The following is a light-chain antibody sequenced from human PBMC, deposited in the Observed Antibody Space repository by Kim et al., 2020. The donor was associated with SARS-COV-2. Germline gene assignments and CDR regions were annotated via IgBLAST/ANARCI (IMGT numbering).Light chain of an antibody. CDR1: QSISSW. Sequence: ASVGDRVTITCRASQSISSWFAWYQQKPGKAPKLLIYDASSLESGVPSRFSGSGSGTEFTLTISSLQPDDFATYYCQQYNSYPLTFGGGTKVDIK. CDR2: DAS. J-gene: IGKJ4*01. CDR3: QQYNSYPLT. V-gene: IGKV1-5*01.